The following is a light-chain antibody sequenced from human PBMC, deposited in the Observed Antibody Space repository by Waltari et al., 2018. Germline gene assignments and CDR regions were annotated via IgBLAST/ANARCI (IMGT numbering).Light chain of an antibody. CDR2: DVS. J-gene: IGLJ3*02. CDR1: STDVGPYNY. CDR3: SSYITTNTLEL. Sequence: QSAWTQPASVSGSPRHSITISSPGSSTDVGPYNYVSLYQQHPGKAPKLLIYDVSYRPSGVSYRFSGSKSGNTASLTISGLQAEDEADYYGSSYITTNTLELFGGGTSLTVL. V-gene: IGLV2-14*03.